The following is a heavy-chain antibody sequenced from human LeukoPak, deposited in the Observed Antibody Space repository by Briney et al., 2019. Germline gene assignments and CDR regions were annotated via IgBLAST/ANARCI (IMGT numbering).Heavy chain of an antibody. CDR1: AESFSAYY. CDR2: INHSGSP. J-gene: IGHJ3*02. CDR3: AGSPVDTAMRLSAFGI. V-gene: IGHV4-34*01. Sequence: SETLSLTCAVYAESFSAYYCNWVRQPPGKGLEWIGEINHSGSPNSNLSLRSRVTISVDTSKNQFSLKLTSVTAADTAVYYCAGSPVDTAMRLSAFGIWGQGTMVTVSS. D-gene: IGHD5-18*01.